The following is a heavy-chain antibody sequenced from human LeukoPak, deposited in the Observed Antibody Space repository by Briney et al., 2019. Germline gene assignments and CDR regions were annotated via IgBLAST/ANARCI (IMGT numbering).Heavy chain of an antibody. CDR1: GGSISSYY. V-gene: IGHV4-59*08. CDR2: IYYSGTT. J-gene: IGHJ6*02. Sequence: SETLSLTCTVSGGSISSYYWSWIRQPPGKGLEWIGYIYYSGTTNYNPSLKSRVTMSVDTSKNQFSLNLTSVTAADSAVYYCARQDYYYYGMDVWGQGTTVTVSS. CDR3: ARQDYYYYGMDV.